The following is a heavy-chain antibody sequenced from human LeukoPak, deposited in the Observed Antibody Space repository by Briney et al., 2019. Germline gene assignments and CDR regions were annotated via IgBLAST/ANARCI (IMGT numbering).Heavy chain of an antibody. CDR2: IYSGGST. Sequence: GESLNISCAASGFTVSSNYITWVRQAPGKGLEWVSVIYSGGSTYYADSVKGRFTISRDNSKNTLYLQMNSLRAEDTAVYYCARGVADTNWYFDLWGRGTLVTVSS. CDR1: GFTVSSNY. CDR3: ARGVADTNWYFDL. V-gene: IGHV3-53*01. D-gene: IGHD3-22*01. J-gene: IGHJ2*01.